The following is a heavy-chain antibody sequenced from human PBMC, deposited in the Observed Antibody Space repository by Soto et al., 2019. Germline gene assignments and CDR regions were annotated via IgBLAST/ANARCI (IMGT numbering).Heavy chain of an antibody. D-gene: IGHD3-10*01. CDR3: ARSYYYCSGSHGEAFDP. J-gene: IGHJ5*02. Sequence: HPGGSLRLSCAASGFTFSSYGMHWVRQAPGKGLEWVAVISYDGSNKYYADSVKGRFTISRDNSKNTLYLQMNSLRAEDTAVYYCARSYYYCSGSHGEAFDPWGQGTLVTVSS. V-gene: IGHV3-30*03. CDR2: ISYDGSNK. CDR1: GFTFSSYG.